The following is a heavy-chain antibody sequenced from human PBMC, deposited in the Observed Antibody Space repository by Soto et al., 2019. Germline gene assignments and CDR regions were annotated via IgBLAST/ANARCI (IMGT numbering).Heavy chain of an antibody. D-gene: IGHD3-3*01. CDR2: VYHTGRT. CDR1: GRSFKSGSYY. Sequence: QVQLQESGPGLVKPSETLSLTCTVSGRSFKSGSYYWSWIRQPPGKGLEWIGYVYHTGRTSYNPSLKSRVSISMDTSKNRFSLNLDSVTAADTAVYFCARDFDYFDSWGPGIRVTVSS. CDR3: ARDFDYFDS. J-gene: IGHJ4*02. V-gene: IGHV4-61*01.